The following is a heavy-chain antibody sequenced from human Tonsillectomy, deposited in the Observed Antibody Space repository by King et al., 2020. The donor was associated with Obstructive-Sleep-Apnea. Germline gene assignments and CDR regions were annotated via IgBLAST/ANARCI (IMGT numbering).Heavy chain of an antibody. D-gene: IGHD3-9*01. CDR1: GFTVSSNY. CDR2: IYSGGST. CDR3: AREGYDILTGYNFDY. J-gene: IGHJ4*02. V-gene: IGHV3-53*04. Sequence: VQLVESGGGLVQPGGSLRLSCAASGFTVSSNYMSWVRQAPGKGLEWVSFIYSGGSTYYADSVKGRFTISRHNSKNTLYLQMNSLRAEDTAVYYCAREGYDILTGYNFDYWGQGTLVTVSS.